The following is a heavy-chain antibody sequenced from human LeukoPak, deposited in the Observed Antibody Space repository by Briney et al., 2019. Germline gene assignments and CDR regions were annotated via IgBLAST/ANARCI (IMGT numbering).Heavy chain of an antibody. CDR1: GFTFSSYA. CDR2: ISYDGSNK. D-gene: IGHD6-19*01. Sequence: PGGSLRLSCAASGFTFSSYAMHWVRQAPGKGLEWVAVISYDGSNKYYADSVKGRFTISRDNSKNTLYLQMNSLRAEDTAVYYCASEYSSGWFPGYWGQGTLVTVSS. CDR3: ASEYSSGWFPGY. J-gene: IGHJ4*02. V-gene: IGHV3-30*04.